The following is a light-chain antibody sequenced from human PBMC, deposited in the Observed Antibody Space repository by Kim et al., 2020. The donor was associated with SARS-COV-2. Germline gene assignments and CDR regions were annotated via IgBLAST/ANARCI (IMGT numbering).Light chain of an antibody. CDR3: QSYNRDNVI. CDR2: EDD. CDR1: SGSIDDNY. V-gene: IGLV6-57*03. Sequence: GKTVTISCPRSSGSIDDNYVQGYQQRPGGVPTTVIYEDDQRPSGVSDRFSGSIDNSSNSASLTISGLRTEDEADYYCQSYNRDNVIFGGGTQLTVL. J-gene: IGLJ2*01.